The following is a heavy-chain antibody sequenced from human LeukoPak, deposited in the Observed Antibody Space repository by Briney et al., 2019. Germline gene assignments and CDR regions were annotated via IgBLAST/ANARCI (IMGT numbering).Heavy chain of an antibody. Sequence: SETLSLTCTVSGGSISSYYWSWIRQPPGKGLEWIGFIYYSGSTNYNPSLKSRVTISVDTSKNQFSLKLSSVTAADTAVYYCASSRNEMATTYWGQGTLVTVSS. CDR2: IYYSGST. V-gene: IGHV4-59*01. CDR3: ASSRNEMATTY. D-gene: IGHD5-24*01. CDR1: GGSISSYY. J-gene: IGHJ4*02.